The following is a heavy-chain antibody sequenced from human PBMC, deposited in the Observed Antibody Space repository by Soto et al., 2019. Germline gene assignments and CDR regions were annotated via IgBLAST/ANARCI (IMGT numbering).Heavy chain of an antibody. D-gene: IGHD4-4*01. V-gene: IGHV3-23*01. J-gene: IGHJ6*02. Sequence: PGGSLRLSCAASGFRSYTYGMIWVRQAPGKGLEWVSSISGSGISTFYADSVKGRFTISRDNSKNTVYLQMNRLRAEDTALYYCVKLPVTTASYYYFGMDVWGQGTTVTVSS. CDR2: ISGSGIST. CDR1: GFRSYTYG. CDR3: VKLPVTTASYYYFGMDV.